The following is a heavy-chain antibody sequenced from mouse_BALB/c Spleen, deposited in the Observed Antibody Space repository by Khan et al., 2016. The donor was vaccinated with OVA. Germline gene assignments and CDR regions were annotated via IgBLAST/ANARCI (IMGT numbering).Heavy chain of an antibody. CDR3: ARGDGYYVYFDY. Sequence: QVQLKESGPELVKPGASVKMSCKASGYTFTYYVITWVKQRTGQGLEWIGEFYPGSDNAYYNERLKGKATLTADKSSNTTHMQLSSLTSEDSAVYFCARGDGYYVYFDYWGQGTTLTVAS. V-gene: IGHV1-77*01. CDR1: GYTFTYYV. J-gene: IGHJ2*01. CDR2: FYPGSDNA. D-gene: IGHD2-3*01.